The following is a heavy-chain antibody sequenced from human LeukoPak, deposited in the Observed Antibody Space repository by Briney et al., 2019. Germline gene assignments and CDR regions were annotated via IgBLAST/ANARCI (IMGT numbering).Heavy chain of an antibody. CDR1: GYTFTSYD. J-gene: IGHJ5*02. CDR2: MNPNSGNT. Sequence: GASVKVSCKASGYTFTSYDINWVRQATGQGLEWMGWMNPNSGNTGYAQKFQGGVTMTRNTSISTAYMELSSLRSEDTAVYYCARAGYDFWSGYYWNAAPGKRNWFDPWGQGTLVTVSS. V-gene: IGHV1-8*01. CDR3: ARAGYDFWSGYYWNAAPGKRNWFDP. D-gene: IGHD3-3*01.